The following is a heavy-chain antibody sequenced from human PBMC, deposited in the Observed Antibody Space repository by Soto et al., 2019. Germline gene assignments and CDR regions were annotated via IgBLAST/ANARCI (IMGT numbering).Heavy chain of an antibody. J-gene: IGHJ4*02. CDR2: IMPFFGSG. D-gene: IGHD3-22*01. CDR3: ARDKAGYYSHFVY. CDR1: RGTFTNYA. Sequence: QGYLVQSGAEVKKPGSSVKVSCKALRGTFTNYAFSWVRQAPGQGLEWMGGIMPFFGSGNYAQKLQGRINITADESTSSVYLELTSLRSEDTAVYYCARDKAGYYSHFVYWGQGTLVTVSS. V-gene: IGHV1-69*01.